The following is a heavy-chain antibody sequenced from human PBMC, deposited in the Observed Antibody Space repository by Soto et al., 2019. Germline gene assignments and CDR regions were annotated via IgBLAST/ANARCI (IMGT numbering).Heavy chain of an antibody. CDR2: IVVGSGNT. CDR3: AAGITMIVVVITSYGMDV. V-gene: IGHV1-58*01. Sequence: VSNRAAWFTCTNSAVRWVRQARGQRLEWIGWIVVGSGNTNYAQKFQERVTITRDMSTSTAYMELSSLRSEDTAVYYCAAGITMIVVVITSYGMDVWGQGTTVTVSS. J-gene: IGHJ6*02. D-gene: IGHD3-22*01. CDR1: WFTCTNSA.